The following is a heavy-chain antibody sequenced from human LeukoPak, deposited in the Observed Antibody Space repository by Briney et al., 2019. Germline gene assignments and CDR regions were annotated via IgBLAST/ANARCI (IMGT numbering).Heavy chain of an antibody. D-gene: IGHD3-3*01. V-gene: IGHV3-48*02. CDR2: ISSSSSTI. Sequence: VGSPRPSCAASGFTLSSYVMSSGRQAAGQGLEWVSYISSSSSTIYYADSVKGRFTISRHNAKNSLYLQINSLRDEHTAMYYCARDFRSLYYFDYWGQGTLVTVSS. J-gene: IGHJ4*02. CDR3: ARDFRSLYYFDY. CDR1: GFTLSSYV.